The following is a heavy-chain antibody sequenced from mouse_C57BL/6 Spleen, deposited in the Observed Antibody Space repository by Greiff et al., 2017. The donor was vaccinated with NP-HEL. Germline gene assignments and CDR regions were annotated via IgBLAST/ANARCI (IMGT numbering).Heavy chain of an antibody. V-gene: IGHV5-6*01. J-gene: IGHJ3*01. CDR2: ISSGGSNT. CDR1: GFTFSSYG. Sequence: EVNVVESGGDLVKPGGSLKLSCAASGFTFSSYGMSWVRQTPDKRLEWVATISSGGSNTYYPDNVKGRFTISRDNAKNTLYLEMSSLKSEDTAMYYCARPDSNYDWFAYWGQGTLVTVSA. CDR3: ARPDSNYDWFAY. D-gene: IGHD2-5*01.